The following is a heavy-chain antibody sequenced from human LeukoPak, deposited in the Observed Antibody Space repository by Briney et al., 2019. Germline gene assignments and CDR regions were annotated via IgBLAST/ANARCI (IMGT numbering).Heavy chain of an antibody. CDR1: GGSISNYY. CDR3: ARADSSNWYDSRGYFDY. V-gene: IGHV4-59*01. CDR2: IYYSGST. D-gene: IGHD1-1*01. J-gene: IGHJ4*02. Sequence: SETLSLTCTVSGGSISNYYWSWIRQPPGKGLEWSGYIYYSGSTNYNPSLKSRVTISVDTSKNQFSLRRNSVTAADTAVYYCARADSSNWYDSRGYFDYWGQGTLVTVSS.